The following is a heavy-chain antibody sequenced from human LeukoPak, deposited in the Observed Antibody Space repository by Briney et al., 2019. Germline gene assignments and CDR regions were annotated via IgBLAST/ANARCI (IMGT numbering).Heavy chain of an antibody. V-gene: IGHV1-2*02. CDR3: ARKSIAARPPDY. Sequence: ASVKVSCKASGYTFTGYYMHWVRQAPGQGLEWMGWINPNSGGTNYAQKFQGRVTMTRDTSTSTVYMELSSLRSEDTAVYYCARKSIAARPPDYWGQGTLVTVSS. D-gene: IGHD6-6*01. CDR2: INPNSGGT. J-gene: IGHJ4*02. CDR1: GYTFTGYY.